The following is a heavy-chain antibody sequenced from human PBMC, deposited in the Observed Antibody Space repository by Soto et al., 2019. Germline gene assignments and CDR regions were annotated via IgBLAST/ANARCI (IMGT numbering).Heavy chain of an antibody. J-gene: IGHJ4*02. CDR3: AKRGPYCFDY. CDR2: GGTGGDT. V-gene: IGHV3-23*01. Sequence: EVQLLESGGGLVQPGGSLRLSCAASGFTFSSSPMSWARQAPGKGLEWVSTGGTGGDTYYADSAKGRFTISRDNSKNTLYLQMNSLRAEDTAVYYCAKRGPYCFDYWGQGNLVTVSS. CDR1: GFTFSSSP. D-gene: IGHD3-10*01.